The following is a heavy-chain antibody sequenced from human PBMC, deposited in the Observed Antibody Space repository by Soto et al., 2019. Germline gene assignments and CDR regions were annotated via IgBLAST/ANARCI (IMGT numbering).Heavy chain of an antibody. CDR3: ARPYSGSSYDAFEI. Sequence: SETLSLTCAVSGGSISSGSWWSWVRQPPGKGLQWIGEIYHTGATNYNPSLKSRVSISVDTSKNQFSLQVRSVTAADTAVYYCARPYSGSSYDAFEIWGQGTMVTVSS. J-gene: IGHJ3*02. CDR2: IYHTGAT. CDR1: GGSISSGSW. D-gene: IGHD1-26*01. V-gene: IGHV4-4*02.